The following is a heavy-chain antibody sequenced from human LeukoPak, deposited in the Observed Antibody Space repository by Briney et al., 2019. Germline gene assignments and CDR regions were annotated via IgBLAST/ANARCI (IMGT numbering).Heavy chain of an antibody. Sequence: PSETLSLTCTASGGSISSYYWSWIRQPPGKGLEWIGYISYSGNTNYNPSLTSRVTISVDTSKNQFSMKLSSVTAADTAVYYCARRYSSNWSNFDYWGQGTLVTVSS. CDR1: GGSISSYY. V-gene: IGHV4-59*08. CDR2: ISYSGNT. D-gene: IGHD6-13*01. J-gene: IGHJ4*02. CDR3: ARRYSSNWSNFDY.